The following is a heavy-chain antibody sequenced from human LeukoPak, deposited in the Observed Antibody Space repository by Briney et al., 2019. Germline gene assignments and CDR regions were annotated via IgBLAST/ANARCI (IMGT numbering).Heavy chain of an antibody. CDR1: GFTFDDYG. J-gene: IGHJ6*03. CDR2: INWNGGST. CDR3: ARRATYYYDSSGYYWAYMDV. V-gene: IGHV3-20*04. Sequence: GGSLRLSCAASGFTFDDYGMSWVRQAPGKGLEWVSGINWNGGSTGYADSVKGRFTISRDNAKNSLYLQMNSLRAEGTALYYCARRATYYYDSSGYYWAYMDVWGKGTTVTVSS. D-gene: IGHD3-22*01.